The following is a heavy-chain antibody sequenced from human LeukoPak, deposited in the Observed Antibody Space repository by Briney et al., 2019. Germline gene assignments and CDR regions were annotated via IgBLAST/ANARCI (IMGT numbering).Heavy chain of an antibody. Sequence: GASVKVSCKASGYTFTSSDINWVRQAAGQGLEWMGWMNPNSGNTGYAQKFQGRVTMTRNTSISTAYMELSSLRSEDTAVYYCARVCSSTSCADFGSWGQGTLVTVSS. J-gene: IGHJ4*02. V-gene: IGHV1-8*01. D-gene: IGHD2-2*01. CDR1: GYTFTSSD. CDR3: ARVCSSTSCADFGS. CDR2: MNPNSGNT.